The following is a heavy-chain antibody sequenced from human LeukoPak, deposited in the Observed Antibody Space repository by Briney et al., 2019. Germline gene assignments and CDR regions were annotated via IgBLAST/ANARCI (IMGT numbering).Heavy chain of an antibody. CDR3: AKDAQRGFDYSNSLEY. CDR2: IWSVKSNR. J-gene: IGHJ4*02. Sequence: PGGSLRLSCAASGFIFNHHAMHWVRQAPGKGLEWVAVIWSVKSNRFYGDSVRGRFTISRDDSRKTVYLQMERMAAEDTAIYYCAKDAQRGFDYSNSLEYWGQGALVTVAS. D-gene: IGHD4-11*01. CDR1: GFIFNHHA. V-gene: IGHV3-33*06.